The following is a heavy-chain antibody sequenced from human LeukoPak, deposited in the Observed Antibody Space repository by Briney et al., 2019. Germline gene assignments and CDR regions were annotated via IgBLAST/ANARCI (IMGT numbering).Heavy chain of an antibody. CDR1: GGSFSGYY. D-gene: IGHD3-3*01. J-gene: IGHJ4*02. CDR3: ARDWGVVDRLFDY. CDR2: INHSGST. Sequence: PSETLSLTCAVYGGSFSGYYWSWIRQPPGKGLEWSGEINHSGSTNYNPSLKSRVTISVDTSKNQFSLKLSSVTAADTAVYYCARDWGVVDRLFDYWGQGTLVTVSS. V-gene: IGHV4-34*01.